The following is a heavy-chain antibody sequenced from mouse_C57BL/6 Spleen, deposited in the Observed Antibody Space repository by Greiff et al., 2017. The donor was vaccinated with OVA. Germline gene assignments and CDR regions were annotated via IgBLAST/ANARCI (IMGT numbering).Heavy chain of an antibody. J-gene: IGHJ3*01. CDR2: IRNKANGYTT. CDR3: ARYRTGTFAY. V-gene: IGHV7-3*01. D-gene: IGHD4-1*01. CDR1: GFTFPAYY. Sequence: EVNVVESGGGLVQPGGSLSLSCAASGFTFPAYYMSWVRQPPGKALEWLGFIRNKANGYTTEYSASVKGRFTISRDNSQSILYLQMNALRAEDSATYYCARYRTGTFAYWGQGTLVTVSA.